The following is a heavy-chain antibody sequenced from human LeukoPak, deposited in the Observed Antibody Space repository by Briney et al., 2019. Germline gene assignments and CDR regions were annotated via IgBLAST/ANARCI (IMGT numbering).Heavy chain of an antibody. CDR1: GYTFTGYY. D-gene: IGHD4-17*01. Sequence: ASVKVSCKASGYTFTGYYLHWVRQAPGQGLEWMGWINPNSGGTNYAQKFQGRVTMTGDTSISTAYMELSSLRSEDTAVYYCARGAYGGYNWFDPWGQGTLVTVSS. CDR3: ARGAYGGYNWFDP. CDR2: INPNSGGT. J-gene: IGHJ5*02. V-gene: IGHV1-2*02.